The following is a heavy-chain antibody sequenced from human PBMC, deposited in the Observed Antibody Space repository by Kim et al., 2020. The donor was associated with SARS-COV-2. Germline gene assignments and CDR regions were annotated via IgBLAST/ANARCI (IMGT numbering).Heavy chain of an antibody. Sequence: GGSLRLSCAASGFTFSSYAMNWVRQAPGKGLEWVSGITASGGKTYYSDSVKGRFTISRDNSQSTLYLQMNSLRAEDTAVYFCARDWSVVTAIPYWYFDLWGRGSLVTVSS. CDR1: GFTFSSYA. CDR3: ARDWSVVTAIPYWYFDL. J-gene: IGHJ2*01. CDR2: ITASGGKT. V-gene: IGHV3-23*01. D-gene: IGHD2-21*02.